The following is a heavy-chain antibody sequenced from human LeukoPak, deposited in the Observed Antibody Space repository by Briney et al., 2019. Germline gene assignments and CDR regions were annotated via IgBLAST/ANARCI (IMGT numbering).Heavy chain of an antibody. V-gene: IGHV3-23*01. CDR2: ISGSGVST. CDR1: GFTFSNYA. J-gene: IGHJ5*02. D-gene: IGHD3-22*01. CDR3: ARDADTSEFFSWLDL. Sequence: GGSLRLSCAASGFTFSNYAMSWVRQAPGKGLEWVSTISGSGVSTSYADSVKGRFTISRDNSKNTLYLQMTTLRAEDTAVYYCARDADTSEFFSWLDLWGQGTLVTVSS.